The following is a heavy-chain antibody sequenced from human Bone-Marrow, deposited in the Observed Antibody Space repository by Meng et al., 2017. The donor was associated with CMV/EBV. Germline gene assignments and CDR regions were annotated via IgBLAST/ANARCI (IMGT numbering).Heavy chain of an antibody. D-gene: IGHD3-3*01. Sequence: GGSLRLSCAASGFTFSSYAMHWVRQAPGKGLEWVAVISYDGSNKYYADSVKGRFTISRDNAKNSLYLQMNSLRAEDTAVYYCARVPYDFFGYYFDYWGQGTLVTVSS. CDR2: ISYDGSNK. CDR1: GFTFSSYA. V-gene: IGHV3-30-3*01. J-gene: IGHJ4*02. CDR3: ARVPYDFFGYYFDY.